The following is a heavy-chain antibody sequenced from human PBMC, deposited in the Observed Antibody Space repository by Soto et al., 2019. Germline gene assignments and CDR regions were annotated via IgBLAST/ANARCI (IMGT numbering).Heavy chain of an antibody. V-gene: IGHV5-51*01. Sequence: PGESLKISCKGSGYSFTSYWIGWVRQMPGKGLEWMGIIYPGGSDTRYSPSFQGQVTISADKYISTAYLQWSSLKASDTAMYYCARHLSPSRAARPPPHYYYYYGMDVWGQGTTVTVSS. CDR1: GYSFTSYW. CDR3: ARHLSPSRAARPPPHYYYYYGMDV. CDR2: IYPGGSDT. J-gene: IGHJ6*02. D-gene: IGHD6-6*01.